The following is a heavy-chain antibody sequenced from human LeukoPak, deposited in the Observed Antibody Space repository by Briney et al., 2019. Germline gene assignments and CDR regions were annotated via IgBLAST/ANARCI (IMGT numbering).Heavy chain of an antibody. D-gene: IGHD5-18*01. V-gene: IGHV4-59*01. CDR2: IYYSGST. Sequence: PSETLSLTCTVSGGFISSYYWSWIRQPPGKGLEWIGYIYYSGSTNYNPSLKSRVTISVDTSKNQFSLKLSSVTAADTAVYYCARAANTAMVFGYWGQGTLVTVSS. CDR3: ARAANTAMVFGY. CDR1: GGFISSYY. J-gene: IGHJ4*02.